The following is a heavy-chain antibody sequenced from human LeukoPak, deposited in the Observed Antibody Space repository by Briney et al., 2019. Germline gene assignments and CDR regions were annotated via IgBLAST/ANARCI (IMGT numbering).Heavy chain of an antibody. CDR1: GYTFTGYY. J-gene: IGHJ4*02. Sequence: ASVKVSCKASGYTFTGYYMHWGRQAPGQGLEWMGWINPNSGGTNYAQKLQGRVTMTRDTSISTAYMELSRLRSDDTAVYYCARGTPLRFLEWYLDYWGQGTLVTVSS. CDR3: ARGTPLRFLEWYLDY. CDR2: INPNSGGT. V-gene: IGHV1-2*02. D-gene: IGHD3-3*01.